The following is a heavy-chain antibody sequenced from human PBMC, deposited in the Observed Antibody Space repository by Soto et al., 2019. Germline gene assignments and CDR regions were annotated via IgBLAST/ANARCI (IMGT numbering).Heavy chain of an antibody. CDR1: GGSFSGYY. Sequence: SEALSLTCAVYGGSFSGYYWSWIRQPPGKGLEWIGEINHSGSTNYNPSLKSRVTISVDTSKNQYSLKLSSVTAADTAVYYCARGIRPYCSGGSCYPYYYYYYGMDVWGQGTTVTVSS. D-gene: IGHD2-15*01. CDR2: INHSGST. CDR3: ARGIRPYCSGGSCYPYYYYYYGMDV. V-gene: IGHV4-34*01. J-gene: IGHJ6*02.